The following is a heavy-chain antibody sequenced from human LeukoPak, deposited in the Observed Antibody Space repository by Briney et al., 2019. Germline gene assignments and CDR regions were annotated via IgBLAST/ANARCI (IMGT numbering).Heavy chain of an antibody. Sequence: GGSLRLSCAASGFTFSNAWMNWVRQLPGKRLEWVAYVSGSGSTVYYADSVKGRFTISRDNGKSSLYLQMNSLRVEDTALYYCVRQFASWGQGTLVTVSS. CDR2: VSGSGSTV. CDR1: GFTFSNAW. CDR3: VRQFAS. V-gene: IGHV3-48*01. J-gene: IGHJ4*02.